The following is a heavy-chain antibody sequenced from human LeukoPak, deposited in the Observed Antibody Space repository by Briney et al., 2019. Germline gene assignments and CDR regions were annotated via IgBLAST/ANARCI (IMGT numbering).Heavy chain of an antibody. J-gene: IGHJ1*01. Sequence: GGSLRLSCAASGFTFSSYGMTWVRQAPGKGLEWVSYISSSSTIYYADSVKGRFTISRDNSKNTLYLQMNSLRAEDTAVYYCAKAVGDYDSEYFQHWGQGTLVTVSS. D-gene: IGHD4-17*01. CDR2: ISSSSTI. CDR3: AKAVGDYDSEYFQH. CDR1: GFTFSSYG. V-gene: IGHV3-48*01.